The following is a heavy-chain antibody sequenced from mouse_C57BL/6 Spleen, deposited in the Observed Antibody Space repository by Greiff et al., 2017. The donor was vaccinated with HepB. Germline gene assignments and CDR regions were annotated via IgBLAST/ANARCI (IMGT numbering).Heavy chain of an antibody. V-gene: IGHV1-82*01. CDR2: IYPGDGDT. D-gene: IGHD3-2*02. CDR3: ARGGYYCAMDY. CDR1: GYAFSSSW. J-gene: IGHJ4*01. Sequence: QVQLQQSGPELVKPGASVKISCKASGYAFSSSWMNWVKQRPGKGLEWIGRIYPGDGDTNYNGKFKGKATLTADKSSSTAYMQLSSLTSEDSAVYFCARGGYYCAMDYWGQGTSVTVSS.